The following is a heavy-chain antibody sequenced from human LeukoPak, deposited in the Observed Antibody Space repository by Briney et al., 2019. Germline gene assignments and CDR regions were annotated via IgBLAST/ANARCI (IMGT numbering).Heavy chain of an antibody. CDR2: ISGSGDNT. Sequence: GGSLRLSCAASGFTFSSYAMSWVRQAPGKGLEWVSIISGSGDNTYYADSMRGRFTISRDNSKNTLYLQMNSLRAEDTAVYYCAKAHSSSWYYFDYWGQGTLVTVSS. CDR3: AKAHSSSWYYFDY. J-gene: IGHJ4*02. V-gene: IGHV3-23*01. CDR1: GFTFSSYA. D-gene: IGHD6-13*01.